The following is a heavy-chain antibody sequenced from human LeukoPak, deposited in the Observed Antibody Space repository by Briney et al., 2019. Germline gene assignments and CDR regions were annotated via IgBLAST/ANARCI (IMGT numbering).Heavy chain of an antibody. CDR1: GYTFTDYF. CDR2: INPNSGGT. D-gene: IGHD5-18*01. J-gene: IGHJ4*02. V-gene: IGHV1-2*02. Sequence: GASVKVSCKASGYTFTDYFMHWVRQAPGQGLEWMGWINPNSGGTHYAQKFQGRVTMTRDTSISTAYVELSRLRSDGTAVYYCARDPGYSSPRGDYWGQGTLVTVSS. CDR3: ARDPGYSSPRGDY.